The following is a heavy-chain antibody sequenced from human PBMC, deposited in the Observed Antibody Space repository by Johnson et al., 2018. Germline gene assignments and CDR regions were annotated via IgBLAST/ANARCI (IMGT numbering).Heavy chain of an antibody. V-gene: IGHV3-48*02. CDR1: GFSFSSYS. Sequence: EVQLLESGGGLVQXGGSLRLSCAASGFSFSSYSMNWVRQAPGKGLEWISYIRSDREDTFYPDSVRGRFIMSRNSAKDSVYLQMNSLRDEDTAVYYCVRDIHYAFDLWGQGTMITVSS. CDR3: VRDIHYAFDL. D-gene: IGHD2-21*01. CDR2: IRSDREDT. J-gene: IGHJ3*01.